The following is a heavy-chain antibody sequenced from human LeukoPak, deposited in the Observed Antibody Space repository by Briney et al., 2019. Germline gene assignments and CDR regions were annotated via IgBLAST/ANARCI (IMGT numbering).Heavy chain of an antibody. CDR2: IYHSGST. CDR1: GGSISSGDYF. V-gene: IGHV4-30-4*01. CDR3: ARQQLGYYYYYGMDV. J-gene: IGHJ6*02. D-gene: IGHD6-13*01. Sequence: SETLSLTCTVSGGSISSGDYFWSWVRQPPGKGLEWIGCIYHSGSTHYNPSLKSRLIISVDTSKNQFSLKLSSVTAADTAVYYCARQQLGYYYYYGMDVWGQGTTVTVSS.